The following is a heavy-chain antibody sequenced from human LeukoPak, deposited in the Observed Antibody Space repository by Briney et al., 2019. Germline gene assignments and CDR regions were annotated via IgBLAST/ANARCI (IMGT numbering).Heavy chain of an antibody. CDR3: AKENYYGPGSQYYFDY. D-gene: IGHD3-10*01. J-gene: IGHJ4*02. Sequence: PGGSLRLSCAASGFTLSSYGMHWVRQAPGKGLEWVALIWYVGSNKYYADSVKGRFTISRDNSKSTLYLQMNSLRAEDTAVYYCAKENYYGPGSQYYFDYWGQGTLVTVSS. CDR1: GFTLSSYG. V-gene: IGHV3-33*06. CDR2: IWYVGSNK.